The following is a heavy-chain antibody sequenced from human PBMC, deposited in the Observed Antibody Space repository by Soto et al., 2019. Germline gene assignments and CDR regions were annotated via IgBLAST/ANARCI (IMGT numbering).Heavy chain of an antibody. J-gene: IGHJ3*02. CDR1: GGSISSYC. V-gene: IGHV4-4*07. CDR3: ARGIYYGANSDSAFDI. D-gene: IGHD4-17*01. CDR2: IHTSGST. Sequence: SETLSLTCTVSGGSISSYCWSWIRQPAGKGLEWIGRIHTSGSTNYNPSLKSRVTMSVDTSKNQFSLKLSSVTAADTAVYYCARGIYYGANSDSAFDIWGRGTMVTVSS.